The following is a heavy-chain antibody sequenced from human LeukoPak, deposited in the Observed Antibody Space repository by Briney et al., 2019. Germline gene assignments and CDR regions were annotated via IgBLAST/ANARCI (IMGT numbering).Heavy chain of an antibody. CDR1: GGFINTYY. D-gene: IGHD4-23*01. J-gene: IGHJ6*03. V-gene: IGHV4-34*01. CDR3: ARMGNYGGIPGSYYYMDV. CDR2: INHSGST. Sequence: PSETLSPTCTVSGGFINTYYWSWIRQPPGKGLEWIGEINHSGSTNYNPSLKSRVTISVDTSKNQFSLKLSSVTAADTAVYYCARMGNYGGIPGSYYYMDVWGKGTTVTVSS.